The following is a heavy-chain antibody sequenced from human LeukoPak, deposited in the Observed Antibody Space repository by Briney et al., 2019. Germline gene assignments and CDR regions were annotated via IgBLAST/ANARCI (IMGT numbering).Heavy chain of an antibody. CDR1: GFIFSSHG. CDR3: ARDIVATIFYYYYMDV. J-gene: IGHJ6*03. Sequence: GGTLRLSCAASGFIFSSHGMNWVRQAPGKGLEWVSGISPSGDITYYADSVKGRFTISRDNAKNSLYLQMNSLRAEDTAVYYCARDIVATIFYYYYMDVWGKGTTVTVSS. V-gene: IGHV3-23*01. D-gene: IGHD5-12*01. CDR2: ISPSGDIT.